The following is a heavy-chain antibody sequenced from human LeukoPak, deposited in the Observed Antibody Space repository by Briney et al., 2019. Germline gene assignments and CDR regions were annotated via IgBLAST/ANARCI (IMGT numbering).Heavy chain of an antibody. CDR3: AASRYFDY. CDR1: GGSFSGYY. J-gene: IGHJ4*02. Sequence: PSETPSLTCAVYGGSFSGYYWSWIRQPPGKGLEWIGEINHSGSTNYNPSLKSRVTISVDTSKNQFSLKLSSVTAADTAVYYCAASRYFDYWGQGTLVTVSS. CDR2: INHSGST. V-gene: IGHV4-34*01. D-gene: IGHD6-25*01.